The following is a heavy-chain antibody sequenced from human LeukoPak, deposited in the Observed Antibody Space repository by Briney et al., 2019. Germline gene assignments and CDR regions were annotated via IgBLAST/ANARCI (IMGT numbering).Heavy chain of an antibody. CDR3: AKDSREYTGYYYGMDV. V-gene: IGHV3-7*03. CDR2: MRRDGNEI. Sequence: GGSLRLSCSASGFTFSTYWMSWVRQAPGKGLEWVANMRRDGNEIYYLDSVRGRFTISRDNAKNSLYLQMNSLRAEDTAVYYCAKDSREYTGYYYGMDVWGQGTTVTVSS. J-gene: IGHJ6*02. D-gene: IGHD6-6*01. CDR1: GFTFSTYW.